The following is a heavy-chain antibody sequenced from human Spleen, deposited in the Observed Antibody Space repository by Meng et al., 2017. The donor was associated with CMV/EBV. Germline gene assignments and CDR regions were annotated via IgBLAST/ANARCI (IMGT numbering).Heavy chain of an antibody. CDR3: AFYSSGWYGNTRFDP. Sequence: TFTTYGITWLRQAPGQGLEWMGGVVPIYGPPNYAQKFQGRVTITTDESTRTAYMELSSLRSEDTAVYYCAFYSSGWYGNTRFDPWGQGTLVTVSS. CDR1: TFTTYG. J-gene: IGHJ5*02. D-gene: IGHD6-19*01. V-gene: IGHV1-69*05. CDR2: VVPIYGPP.